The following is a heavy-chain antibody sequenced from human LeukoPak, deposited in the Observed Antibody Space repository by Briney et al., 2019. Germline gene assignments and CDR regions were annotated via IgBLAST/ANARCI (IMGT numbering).Heavy chain of an antibody. J-gene: IGHJ4*02. CDR2: ISSSSSYI. Sequence: GGSLRLSCAASGFTFSSYSMNWVRQAPGKGLEWVSSISSSSSYIYYADSVKGRFTISRDNATNSLYLQMNSLRAEDTAVYYCARDRGGYGPSTFDYWGQGTLVTVSS. CDR3: ARDRGGYGPSTFDY. CDR1: GFTFSSYS. D-gene: IGHD1-1*01. V-gene: IGHV3-21*01.